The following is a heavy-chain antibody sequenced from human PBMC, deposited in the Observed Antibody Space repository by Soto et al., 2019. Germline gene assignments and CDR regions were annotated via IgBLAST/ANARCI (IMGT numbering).Heavy chain of an antibody. Sequence: SVKVSFKAAGGTFSSYAISWVRQAPGQWLELMGGIIPIFGTANYAQKFQGRVTITADKSKSTDYMALSGLRSEDTAVYYCAREYSSSPSKFKWFGTWGRGTIVTVSS. J-gene: IGHJ5*02. CDR2: IIPIFGTA. D-gene: IGHD6-6*01. V-gene: IGHV1-69*06. CDR3: AREYSSSPSKFKWFGT. CDR1: GGTFSSYA.